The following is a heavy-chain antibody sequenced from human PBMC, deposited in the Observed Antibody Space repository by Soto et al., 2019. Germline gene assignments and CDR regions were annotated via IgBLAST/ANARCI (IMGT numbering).Heavy chain of an antibody. D-gene: IGHD2-15*01. CDR3: ARAVRRYCSGGSCYDY. CDR2: INAGNGNT. V-gene: IGHV1-3*01. Sequence: ASVKVSCKASGYTFTSCGIHWVRQAPGQRLEWTGWINAGNGNTNYAQKFQGRVTITADESTSTAYMELSSLRSEDTAVYYCARAVRRYCSGGSCYDYWGQGTLVTVSS. J-gene: IGHJ4*02. CDR1: GYTFTSCG.